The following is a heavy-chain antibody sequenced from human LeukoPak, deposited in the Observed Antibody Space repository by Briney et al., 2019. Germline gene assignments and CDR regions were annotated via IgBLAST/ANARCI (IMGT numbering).Heavy chain of an antibody. V-gene: IGHV3-30*02. CDR2: IRYDGSNK. CDR1: GFNFSSYG. D-gene: IGHD6-19*01. CDR3: ARILAPVAGIDAFDI. J-gene: IGHJ3*02. Sequence: GGSLRLSCAASGFNFSSYGMHWVRQAPGKGLEWVAFIRYDGSNKYYADSVKGRFTISRDNSKNTLYLQMNSLRAEDTAVYYCARILAPVAGIDAFDIWGQGTMVTVSS.